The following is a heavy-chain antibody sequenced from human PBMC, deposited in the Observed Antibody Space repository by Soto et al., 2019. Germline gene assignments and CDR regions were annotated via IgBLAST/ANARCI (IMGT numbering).Heavy chain of an antibody. D-gene: IGHD6-13*01. J-gene: IGHJ5*02. Sequence: ESGGDLVQPGGSLRLSCVGSGFTFSYYEMNWVRQAPGTGLERVAFISHTDRLTHYPDSVKGRFTISRDNAKNSLYLQMTSLRVEDTAVYYCARDTGRASADLWGQGTLVSVSS. CDR3: ARDTGRASADL. CDR1: GFTFSYYE. CDR2: ISHTDRLT. V-gene: IGHV3-48*03.